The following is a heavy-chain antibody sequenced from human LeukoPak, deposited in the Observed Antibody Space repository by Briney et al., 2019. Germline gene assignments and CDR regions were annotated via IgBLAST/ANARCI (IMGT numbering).Heavy chain of an antibody. J-gene: IGHJ6*03. D-gene: IGHD3-10*01. Sequence: ASVTVSCKASGYTFTGYYMHWVRQAPGQGHEWMGWINPNSGGTNYAQKFQGRVTMTRDTSISTAYMELSRLRSDDTAVYYCARLKRHGSGSYYYYYYYMDVWGKGTTVTVSS. V-gene: IGHV1-2*02. CDR2: INPNSGGT. CDR1: GYTFTGYY. CDR3: ARLKRHGSGSYYYYYYYMDV.